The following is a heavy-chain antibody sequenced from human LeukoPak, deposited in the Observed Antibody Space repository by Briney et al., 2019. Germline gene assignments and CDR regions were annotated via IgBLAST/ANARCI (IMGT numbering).Heavy chain of an antibody. CDR2: IYYSGST. CDR1: GVSISSYF. CDR3: ARGQLFNFDY. Sequence: SETLSLNCTVPGVSISSYFWSWIRQPPGQGLEWIGYIYYSGSTNYNPSLKSRATISVDTSKNQFSLRLSSVTAADTAVYYCARGQLFNFDYWGQGTLVTVSS. V-gene: IGHV4-59*01. J-gene: IGHJ4*02. D-gene: IGHD3-10*01.